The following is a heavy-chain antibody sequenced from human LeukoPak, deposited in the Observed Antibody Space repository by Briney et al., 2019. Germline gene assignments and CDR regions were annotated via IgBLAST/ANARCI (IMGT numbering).Heavy chain of an antibody. Sequence: PSETLSLTCGVSGGSITSRDCWSWVRQPPGKGLEWIGEICLDGRIHYTPSLKSRISISIDRSKDQFSLNLISVAAADTAIYFCASQGGLRNDFWGQGTLVTVSS. CDR2: ICLDGRI. CDR1: GGSITSRDC. V-gene: IGHV4-4*02. D-gene: IGHD2-15*01. CDR3: ASQGGLRNDF. J-gene: IGHJ4*02.